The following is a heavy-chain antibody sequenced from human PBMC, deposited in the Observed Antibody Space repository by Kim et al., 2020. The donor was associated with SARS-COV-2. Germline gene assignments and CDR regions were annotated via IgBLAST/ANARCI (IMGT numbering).Heavy chain of an antibody. J-gene: IGHJ2*01. D-gene: IGHD3-9*01. CDR3: ARGATSAYYDILTEGMGNWYFDL. CDR2: IYYSGST. CDR1: GGSISSYY. V-gene: IGHV4-59*01. Sequence: SETLSLTCTVSGGSISSYYWSWIRQPPGKGLEWIGYIYYSGSTNYNPSLKSRVTISVNTSKNQFSLKLSSVTAADTAVYYCARGATSAYYDILTEGMGNWYFDLWGRGTLVTVSP.